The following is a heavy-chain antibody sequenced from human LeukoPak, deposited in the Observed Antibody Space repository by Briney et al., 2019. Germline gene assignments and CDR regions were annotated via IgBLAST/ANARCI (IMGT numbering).Heavy chain of an antibody. CDR2: INWNGGRT. J-gene: IGHJ4*02. CDR1: GFTFDDYG. V-gene: IGHV3-20*04. CDR3: ARGGLHYYFDY. Sequence: GGSLRLSCAASGFTFDDYGMSWVRQAPGKGLEWVSGINWNGGRTGYADSVKGRFTISRDNAKNSLYLQMNSLRAEDTALYYCARGGLHYYFDYWGQGTLVTVSS.